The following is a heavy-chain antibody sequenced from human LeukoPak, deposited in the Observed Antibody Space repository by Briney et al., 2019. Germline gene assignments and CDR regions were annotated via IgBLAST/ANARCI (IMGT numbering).Heavy chain of an antibody. J-gene: IGHJ3*01. Sequence: SETLSLTCAVSGGSLISTTYYWGWIRQPPGKGLEWIGSIYYSGSTYYNPSLKSRVTFSVDMPKNQFSLQLSSVTAADTAVYYCARAPRTGAWDMITFGGIIVHGDAFDFWGQGTMVTVSS. CDR1: GGSLISTTYY. D-gene: IGHD3-16*02. CDR3: ARAPRTGAWDMITFGGIIVHGDAFDF. CDR2: IYYSGST. V-gene: IGHV4-39*07.